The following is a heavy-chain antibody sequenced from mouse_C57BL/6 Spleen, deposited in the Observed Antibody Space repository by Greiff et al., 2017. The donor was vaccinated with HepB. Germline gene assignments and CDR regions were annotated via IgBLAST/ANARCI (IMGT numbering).Heavy chain of an antibody. CDR1: GYTLTSYW. D-gene: IGHD2-2*01. CDR2: IDPSDSYT. V-gene: IGHV1-69*01. CDR3: ARQAMVTGFDY. J-gene: IGHJ2*01. Sequence: QVQLQQPGAELVMPGASVKLSCKASGYTLTSYWMHWVKQRPGQGLEWIGEIDPSDSYTNYNQKFKGKSTLTVDKTSSTAYMQLSNLTSEDSAGYYCARQAMVTGFDYWGQGTTLTVSS.